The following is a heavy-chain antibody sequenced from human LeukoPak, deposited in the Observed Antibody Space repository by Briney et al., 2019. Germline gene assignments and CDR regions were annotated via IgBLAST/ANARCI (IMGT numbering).Heavy chain of an antibody. Sequence: SETLSLTCTVSGYSISSGYYWGWIRQPPGKGLEWIGSIYHSGSTYYNPSLKSRVTISVDTSKNHFSLSLISVTAADTAVYYCARVGDYALKDWGQGTLVTVSS. CDR1: GYSISSGYY. V-gene: IGHV4-38-2*02. CDR2: IYHSGST. CDR3: ARVGDYALKD. J-gene: IGHJ4*02. D-gene: IGHD3-16*01.